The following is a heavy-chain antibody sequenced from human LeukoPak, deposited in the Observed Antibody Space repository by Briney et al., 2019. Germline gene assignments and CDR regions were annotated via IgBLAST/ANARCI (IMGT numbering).Heavy chain of an antibody. J-gene: IGHJ5*02. CDR1: GYSISSGYF. D-gene: IGHD6-13*01. CDR3: ARAYSSSWYFNWFDP. V-gene: IGHV4-38-2*02. Sequence: PSETLSLTCTVSGYSISSGYFWGWIRQPPGKGLEWTGTIYHSGSTYYNASLESRVTISVDTSKNQFSLKLSSVTAADTAVYYCARAYSSSWYFNWFDPWGQGTLVTVSS. CDR2: IYHSGST.